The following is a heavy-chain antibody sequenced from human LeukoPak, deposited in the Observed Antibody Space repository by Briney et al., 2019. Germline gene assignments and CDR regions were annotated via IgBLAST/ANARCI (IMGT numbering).Heavy chain of an antibody. Sequence: GRSLRLSCAASRFTFSAYWMSWVRQAPGKGLEWVANIKQDGSEKYYVDSVKGRFTISRDNAKNSLYLQMNSLRAEDTAVYYCARERYGDYFDYWGQGTLVTVSS. J-gene: IGHJ4*02. V-gene: IGHV3-7*03. CDR3: ARERYGDYFDY. D-gene: IGHD4-17*01. CDR1: RFTFSAYW. CDR2: IKQDGSEK.